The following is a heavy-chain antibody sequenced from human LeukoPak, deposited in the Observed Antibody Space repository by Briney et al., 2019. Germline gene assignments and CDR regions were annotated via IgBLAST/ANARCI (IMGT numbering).Heavy chain of an antibody. CDR2: IGTAGDT. Sequence: GGSLRLSCAASGFTFSSYGLHWVRQVTGKGLEWVSAIGTAGDTYYPGSVKGRFTSSRENAKNSLYLQMNSLRVGDTAVYYCARAGYGSGSPYYGMDVWGPGTTVTVSS. CDR1: GFTFSSYG. V-gene: IGHV3-13*01. CDR3: ARAGYGSGSPYYGMDV. J-gene: IGHJ6*02. D-gene: IGHD3-10*01.